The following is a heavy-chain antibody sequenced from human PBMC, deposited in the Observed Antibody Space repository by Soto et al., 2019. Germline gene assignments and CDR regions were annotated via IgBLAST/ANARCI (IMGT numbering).Heavy chain of an antibody. Sequence: SETLSLTCTVSGGSISSSSYYWGWIRQPPGKGLEWIGSIYYSGSTYYNPSLKSRVTISVDTSKNQFSLKLSSVTAADTAVYYCARRPRLFVDCDYWNQGTLVTVSS. CDR3: ARRPRLFVDCDY. D-gene: IGHD3-22*01. V-gene: IGHV4-39*01. CDR2: IYYSGST. J-gene: IGHJ4*01. CDR1: GGSISSSSYY.